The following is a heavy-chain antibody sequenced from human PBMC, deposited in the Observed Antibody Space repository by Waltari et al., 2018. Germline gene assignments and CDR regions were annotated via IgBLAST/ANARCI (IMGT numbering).Heavy chain of an antibody. CDR3: ARGGQIVRPRPLDL. D-gene: IGHD6-6*01. V-gene: IGHV3-66*01. CDR1: GFTVTSTY. CDR2: IYSSATT. Sequence: EGQLVESGGGLVKPGGSLRLSCAASGFTVTSTYMNWVRQAPGKGLEWVSTIYSSATTSYADSVKGRFTISRDNSKNLLFLQMDDLRVNDTAVYYCARGGQIVRPRPLDLWGPGTLVTVSS. J-gene: IGHJ3*01.